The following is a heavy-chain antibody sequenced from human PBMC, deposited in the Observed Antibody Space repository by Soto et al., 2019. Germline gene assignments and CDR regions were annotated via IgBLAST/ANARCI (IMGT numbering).Heavy chain of an antibody. V-gene: IGHV4-59*11. J-gene: IGHJ3*02. Sequence: QVQLQESGPGLVKPSETLSLTCTVSGGSITLHYWSWIWQPPGKALVWLGYVSFNGRTNYNPSFSGRVTVSPDPSQTQFSLKLTSMTAADTAFYYCATNAGDDGEQDALDIWGQGTMVIVSS. CDR1: GGSITLHY. CDR3: ATNAGDDGEQDALDI. D-gene: IGHD4-17*01. CDR2: VSFNGRT.